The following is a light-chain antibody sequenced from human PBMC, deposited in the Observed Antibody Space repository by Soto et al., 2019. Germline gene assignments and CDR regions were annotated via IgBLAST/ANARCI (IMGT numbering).Light chain of an antibody. Sequence: QLVLTQPPSVSGAPGQRVTISCTGSSSNIGAGYDVHWYQQLPGTAPKLLIYDNNNRPSGVPDRFSGSKSGTSASLAITGLQAEDEADYYCQSYDSSLGGWVFGTGTKLTVL. CDR1: SSNIGAGYD. CDR3: QSYDSSLGGWV. CDR2: DNN. V-gene: IGLV1-40*01. J-gene: IGLJ1*01.